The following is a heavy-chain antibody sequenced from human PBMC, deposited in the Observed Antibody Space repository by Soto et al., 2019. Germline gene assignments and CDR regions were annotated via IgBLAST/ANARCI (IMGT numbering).Heavy chain of an antibody. Sequence: QVQLVESGGGLVKPGGSLRLSCAASGFTFSDYYMSWIRQAPGKGLEWVSYISSSSSYTNYADSVKGRFTISRDNAKNSLYLQMNSLRAEDTAVYYCASNDGDYYFDDWGQGTLVTVSS. CDR3: ASNDGDYYFDD. D-gene: IGHD4-17*01. CDR1: GFTFSDYY. CDR2: ISSSSSYT. J-gene: IGHJ4*02. V-gene: IGHV3-11*05.